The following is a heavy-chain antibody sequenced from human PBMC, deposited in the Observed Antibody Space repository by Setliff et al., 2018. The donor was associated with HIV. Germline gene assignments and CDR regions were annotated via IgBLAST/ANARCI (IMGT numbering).Heavy chain of an antibody. Sequence: SVKVSCKASGGTVRKYSISWVRQAPGQGLEWMGGIIPIFGSTTRAQKFYDRVSITADESTSTAYMELSSLRCEDTAVYYCADSSGYYWNWFDPWGQGTLVTVSS. CDR2: IIPIFGST. CDR1: GGTVRKYS. D-gene: IGHD3-22*01. CDR3: ADSSGYYWNWFDP. J-gene: IGHJ5*02. V-gene: IGHV1-69*13.